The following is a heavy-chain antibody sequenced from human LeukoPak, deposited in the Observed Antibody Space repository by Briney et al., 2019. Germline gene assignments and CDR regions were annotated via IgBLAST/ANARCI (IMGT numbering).Heavy chain of an antibody. CDR3: ARVLLSYYYGSGRVPYYYYYYMDV. D-gene: IGHD3-10*01. V-gene: IGHV5-51*04. J-gene: IGHJ6*03. Sequence: GESLKISCKGSGYNFTRSWIGWVRQMPGKGLEWMGIIYPGDSDTRYSPSFQGQVTISVDKPISTAYLQWSSLKASDTAMYYCARVLLSYYYGSGRVPYYYYYYMDVWGQGTLVTVSS. CDR1: GYNFTRSW. CDR2: IYPGDSDT.